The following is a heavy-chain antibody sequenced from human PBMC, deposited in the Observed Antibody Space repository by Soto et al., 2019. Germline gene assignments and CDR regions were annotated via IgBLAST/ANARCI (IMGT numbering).Heavy chain of an antibody. CDR3: ARERADCSSTSCYYYYYYGMDV. Sequence: GASVKVSCKASGGTFSSYAISWVRQAPGQGLEWMGGIIPIFGTANYAQKFQGRVTITADESTSTAYMELSSLRSEGTAVYYCARERADCSSTSCYYYYYYGMDVWGQGTTVTVSS. CDR1: GGTFSSYA. CDR2: IIPIFGTA. J-gene: IGHJ6*02. V-gene: IGHV1-69*13. D-gene: IGHD2-2*01.